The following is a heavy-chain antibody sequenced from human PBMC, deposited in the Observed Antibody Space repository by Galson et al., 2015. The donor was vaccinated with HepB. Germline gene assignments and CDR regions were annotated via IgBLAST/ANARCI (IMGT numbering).Heavy chain of an antibody. CDR2: ISYDGSTK. Sequence: SLRLSCAASGFTFSSYSMNWVRQAPGKGLEWVAVISYDGSTKYYADPVKGRFTISRDNSKNTLYLQMNSLRADDTAVYFCARDVGHYNSGSYGDYWGQGTLVTVSS. J-gene: IGHJ4*02. CDR3: ARDVGHYNSGSYGDY. V-gene: IGHV3-30*03. CDR1: GFTFSSYS. D-gene: IGHD3-10*01.